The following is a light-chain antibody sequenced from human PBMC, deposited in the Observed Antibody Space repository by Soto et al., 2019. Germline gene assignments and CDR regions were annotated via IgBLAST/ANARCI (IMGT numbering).Light chain of an antibody. V-gene: IGKV1-5*03. Sequence: DIQVTQSPSTLSASVGDRVTISCRASQNINDLLAWYQQKSGKAPKVLIYKASSLESGVPSRFSGSGSGTXXXXXXXXXQXEXFATYYCQXYGANSPWTFGQGTKVEI. CDR2: KAS. CDR3: QXYGANSPWT. CDR1: QNINDL. J-gene: IGKJ1*01.